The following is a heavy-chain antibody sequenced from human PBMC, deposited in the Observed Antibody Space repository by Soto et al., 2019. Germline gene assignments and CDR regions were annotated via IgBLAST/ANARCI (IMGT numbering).Heavy chain of an antibody. V-gene: IGHV4-39*01. CDR1: GGSISSSSYY. Sequence: SETLSLTCTVSGGSISSSSYYWGWIRQPPGKGLEWIGSIYYSGSTYYNPSLKSRVTISVDTSKNQFSLKLSSVTAADTAVYYCARQSGRAPRAKFDPWGQGTLVTVSS. CDR2: IYYSGST. CDR3: ARQSGRAPRAKFDP. J-gene: IGHJ5*02.